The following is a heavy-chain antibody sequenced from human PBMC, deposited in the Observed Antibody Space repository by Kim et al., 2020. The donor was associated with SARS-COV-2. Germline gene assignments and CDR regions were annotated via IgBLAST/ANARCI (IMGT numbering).Heavy chain of an antibody. CDR1: GLPFEIYW. CDR2: IRHDGNEI. D-gene: IGHD3-16*01. J-gene: IGHJ4*02. Sequence: GGSLRLSCAASGLPFEIYWMAWVRQAPGKGPEWVAYIRHDGNEIYYGDSVKGRFTISRDNAKNSLYLQMNSLRVEDTAIYYRARDWGDDWGKGTLVTVSS. V-gene: IGHV3-7*01. CDR3: ARDWGDD.